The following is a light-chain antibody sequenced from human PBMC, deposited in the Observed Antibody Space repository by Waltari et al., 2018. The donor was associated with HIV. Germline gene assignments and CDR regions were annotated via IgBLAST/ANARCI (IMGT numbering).Light chain of an antibody. V-gene: IGKV1-39*01. CDR3: QQSYSTSYS. J-gene: IGKJ2*03. Sequence: DIQMTQSPSSLSASVGDRVTITCRASQKISNYLNRYQQKPGKAPRLLIYAASTLQSGVPPRFSGSGSGTDFTLTISSLLPEDLATYFCQQSYSTSYSFGQGTKLQIK. CDR1: QKISNY. CDR2: AAS.